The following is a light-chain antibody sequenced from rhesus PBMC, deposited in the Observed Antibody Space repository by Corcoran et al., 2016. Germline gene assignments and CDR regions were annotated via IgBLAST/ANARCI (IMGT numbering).Light chain of an antibody. V-gene: IGKV3S9*01. J-gene: IGKJ4*01. Sequence: EIVMTQSPATLSLSPGEGATLSCRASQSVSNYVAWYRQKPEQAPRLLIYGASSRATGIPDRFSGSGSGTDFTLTVSSLEPEDFAVYYCQQFSNWPLTFGGGTKVEIK. CDR3: QQFSNWPLT. CDR2: GAS. CDR1: QSVSNY.